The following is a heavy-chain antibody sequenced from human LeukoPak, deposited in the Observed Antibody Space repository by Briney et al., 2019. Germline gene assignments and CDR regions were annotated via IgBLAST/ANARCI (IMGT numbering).Heavy chain of an antibody. V-gene: IGHV3-48*03. CDR2: ISSRGSTI. J-gene: IGHJ4*02. CDR1: GFTFSNYE. D-gene: IGHD3-22*01. CDR3: ARAFSSGYSYCFDY. Sequence: PGGSLRLSCAASGFTFSNYEMNWVRQAPGKGLEWVSYISSRGSTIYYADSVKGRFTISRDNAKNSLYLQMNSLRAGDTAVYYCARAFSSGYSYCFDYWGQGTLVAVSS.